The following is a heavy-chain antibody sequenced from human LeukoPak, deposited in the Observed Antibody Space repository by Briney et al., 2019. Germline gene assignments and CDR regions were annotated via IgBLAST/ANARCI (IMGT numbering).Heavy chain of an antibody. J-gene: IGHJ4*02. CDR3: TTSVDTARRFDY. CDR2: IRSKANSYAT. V-gene: IGHV3-73*01. CDR1: GFTSSGSA. D-gene: IGHD5-18*01. Sequence: GGSLRLSCAASGFTSSGSAMHWVRQASGKGLEWVGRIRSKANSYATAYAASVKGRFTISRDDSKNTAYLQMNSLKTEDTAVYYRTTSVDTARRFDYWGQGTLVTVSS.